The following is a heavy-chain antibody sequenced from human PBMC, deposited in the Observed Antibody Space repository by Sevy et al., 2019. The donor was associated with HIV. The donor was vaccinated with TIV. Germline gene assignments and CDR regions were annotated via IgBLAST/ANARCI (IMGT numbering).Heavy chain of an antibody. CDR2: ITRTSSYI. D-gene: IGHD6-19*01. Sequence: GGSLRLTCVASGFTFSSYSMNWVRQAPGKGLEWVSSITRTSSYITYADSVKGRFTISRDNAKKSLYLQMNSLRAEDTAVYYCARVGVAGSMGDDYWDQGTLVTVSS. CDR1: GFTFSSYS. CDR3: ARVGVAGSMGDDY. V-gene: IGHV3-21*01. J-gene: IGHJ4*02.